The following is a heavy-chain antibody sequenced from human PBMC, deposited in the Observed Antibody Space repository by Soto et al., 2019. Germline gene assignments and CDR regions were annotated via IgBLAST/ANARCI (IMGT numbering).Heavy chain of an antibody. D-gene: IGHD1-26*01. CDR3: AKGLYSGSYFDY. V-gene: IGHV3-23*01. Sequence: VGSLRLSCAASGFTFSSYAMTWVRQAPGKGLEWVSAISGSGGSTYYADSVKGQFTISRDNSKNTLYLQMNSLRAEDTAVYYCAKGLYSGSYFDYWGQGTLVTVSS. CDR1: GFTFSSYA. CDR2: ISGSGGST. J-gene: IGHJ4*02.